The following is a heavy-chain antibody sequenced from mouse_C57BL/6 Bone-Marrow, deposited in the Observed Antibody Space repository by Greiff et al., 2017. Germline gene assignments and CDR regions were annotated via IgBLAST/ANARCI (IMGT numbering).Heavy chain of an antibody. CDR1: GFTFSNYW. D-gene: IGHD1-3*01. CDR3: TAKLAYYFDY. J-gene: IGHJ2*02. Sequence: EVKLMESGGGLVQPGGSMKLSCVASGFTFSNYWMNWVRQSPETGLEWVAQISLKSDNSATHYAESVKGRFTISRDDSKRSVDLQMNNLRAEDTGMYYCTAKLAYYFDYWGQGTSLTVSS. CDR2: ISLKSDNSAT. V-gene: IGHV6-3*01.